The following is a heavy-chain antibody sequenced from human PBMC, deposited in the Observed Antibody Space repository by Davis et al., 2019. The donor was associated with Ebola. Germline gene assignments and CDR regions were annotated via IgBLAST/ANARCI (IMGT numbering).Heavy chain of an antibody. V-gene: IGHV3-21*01. J-gene: IGHJ4*02. D-gene: IGHD2-2*01. Sequence: GESLKISCAASGFTFSTYAMSWVRQAPGKGLEWVSSITSNGYIYYADSVKGRFTISRDNAKSSLYLQMNSLRAEDTAVYYCARDFAGVHSTPRDPDYFDYWGQGTLVTVSS. CDR1: GFTFSTYA. CDR3: ARDFAGVHSTPRDPDYFDY. CDR2: ITSNGYI.